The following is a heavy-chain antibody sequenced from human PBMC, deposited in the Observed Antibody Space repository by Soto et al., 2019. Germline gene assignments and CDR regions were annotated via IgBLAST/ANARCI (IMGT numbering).Heavy chain of an antibody. J-gene: IGHJ4*02. CDR2: INHSGST. CDR1: GGSFSGYY. Sequence: QVQLQQWGAGLLKPSETLSLTCAVYGGSFSGYYWCWIRQPPGKGLEWIGEINHSGSTNYNPSLKSRVTISVDTSKNQFSLKLSSVTAADTAVYYCARREQWLVPPFDYWGQGTLVTVSS. D-gene: IGHD6-19*01. CDR3: ARREQWLVPPFDY. V-gene: IGHV4-34*01.